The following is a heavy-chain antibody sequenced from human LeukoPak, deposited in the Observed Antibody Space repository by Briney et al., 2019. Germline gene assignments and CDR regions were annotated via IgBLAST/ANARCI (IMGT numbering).Heavy chain of an antibody. CDR2: VSGSGDIT. CDR3: AQGRLGYSYGAFDH. CDR1: GFTFSSYA. J-gene: IGHJ4*02. D-gene: IGHD5-18*01. V-gene: IGHV3-23*01. Sequence: GGSLRLSCAASGFTFSSYAMNWVRQAPGKGLEWVSIVSGSGDITFYADSVKGRFTISRDNSKNTLYLQMSSLRAEDTAVYYCAQGRLGYSYGAFDHWGQGTLVTVSS.